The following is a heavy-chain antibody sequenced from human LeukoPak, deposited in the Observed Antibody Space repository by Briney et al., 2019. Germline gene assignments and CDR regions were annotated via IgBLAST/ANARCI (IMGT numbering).Heavy chain of an antibody. Sequence: SQTLSLTCTVSGGSISSGDYYWSWIRQPPGKGLEWIGYIYYSGSTYYNPSLKSRVTISVDTSKNQFSLKLSSVTAADTAVYYCARENPTISDAFDIWGQGTMVTVSS. D-gene: IGHD2/OR15-2a*01. J-gene: IGHJ3*02. CDR2: IYYSGST. V-gene: IGHV4-30-4*08. CDR3: ARENPTISDAFDI. CDR1: GGSISSGDYY.